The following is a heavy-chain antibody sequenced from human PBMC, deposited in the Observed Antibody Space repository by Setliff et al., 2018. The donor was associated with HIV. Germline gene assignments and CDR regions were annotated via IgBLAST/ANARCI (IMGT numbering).Heavy chain of an antibody. D-gene: IGHD1-26*01. CDR2: ISSSGNFI. J-gene: IGHJ4*02. Sequence: GGSLRLSCVASGFIFSGYTMVWVRQAPGKGLEWVSSISSSGNFIYYEDSVRGRFIISRDSVRNELYLQMKRLRVEDTALYYCVRDQLRVPERWDFDFWGQGTLVTVSS. CDR3: VRDQLRVPERWDFDF. CDR1: GFIFSGYT. V-gene: IGHV3-21*06.